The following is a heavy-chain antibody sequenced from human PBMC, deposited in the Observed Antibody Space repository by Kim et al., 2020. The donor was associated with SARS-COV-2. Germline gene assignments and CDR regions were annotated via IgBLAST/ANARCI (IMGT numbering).Heavy chain of an antibody. CDR3: AKGGEMATIGAFDI. V-gene: IGHV3-30*18. CDR1: GFTFSSYG. CDR2: ISYDGSNK. D-gene: IGHD5-12*01. J-gene: IGHJ3*02. Sequence: GGSLRLSCAASGFTFSSYGMHWVRQAPGKGLEWVAVISYDGSNKYYADSVKGRFTISRDNSKNTLYLQMNSLRAEDTAVYYCAKGGEMATIGAFDIWGQG.